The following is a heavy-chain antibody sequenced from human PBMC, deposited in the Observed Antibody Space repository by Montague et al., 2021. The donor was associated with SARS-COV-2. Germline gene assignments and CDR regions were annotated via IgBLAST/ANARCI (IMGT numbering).Heavy chain of an antibody. J-gene: IGHJ4*02. V-gene: IGHV3-23*03. CDR3: AGNMYFYDSRGYQNIDY. CDR1: GFTFSSFA. Sequence: SLRFSCAASGFTFSSFAMTRVRQAPGKGLEWVSIIYTGGSRTHYADSVKGRFIISRDDSKNTLYLQMNGLRVEDTAIYYCAGNMYFYDSRGYQNIDYWGQGILVAVSS. CDR2: IYTGGSRT. D-gene: IGHD3-22*01.